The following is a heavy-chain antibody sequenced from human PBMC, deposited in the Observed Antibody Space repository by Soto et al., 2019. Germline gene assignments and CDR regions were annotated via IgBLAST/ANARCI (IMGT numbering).Heavy chain of an antibody. J-gene: IGHJ4*02. CDR2: IYSGGST. D-gene: IGHD3-16*01. CDR3: ARDPWAADY. Sequence: SLRLSCAASGFTVSTKYMSWVRQAPGKGLEWVSVIYSGGSTFYADSVGGRFTISRDNSKNTVNLQMNSLRAEDTAVYYCARDPWAADYWGQGTLVTVSS. V-gene: IGHV3-66*01. CDR1: GFTVSTKY.